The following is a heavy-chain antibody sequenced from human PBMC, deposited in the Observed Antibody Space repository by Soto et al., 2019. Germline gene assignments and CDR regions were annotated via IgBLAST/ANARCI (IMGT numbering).Heavy chain of an antibody. Sequence: PSETLSLTCSVSGGSISSYYWSWIRQPPGKGLEWIGYIYYSGSTNYNPSLKSRVTISVDTSKNQFSLKLSSVTAADTAVYYCARDPEYSSSLDYWGQGTLVTVSS. V-gene: IGHV4-59*01. J-gene: IGHJ4*02. CDR1: GGSISSYY. CDR2: IYYSGST. D-gene: IGHD6-6*01. CDR3: ARDPEYSSSLDY.